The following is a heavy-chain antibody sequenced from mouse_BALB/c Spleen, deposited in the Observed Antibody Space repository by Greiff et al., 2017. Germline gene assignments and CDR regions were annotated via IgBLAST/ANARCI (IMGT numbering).Heavy chain of an antibody. CDR2: ISSGGST. CDR1: GFTFSSYA. J-gene: IGHJ3*01. D-gene: IGHD1-1*01. Sequence: EVQGVESGGGLVKPGGSLKLSCAASGFTFSSYAMSWVRQTPEKRLEWVASISSGGSTYYPDSVKGRFTISRDNARNILYLQMSSLRSEDTAMYYCARGDYYGSSYYRGFAYWGQGTLVTVSA. CDR3: ARGDYYGSSYYRGFAY. V-gene: IGHV5-6-5*01.